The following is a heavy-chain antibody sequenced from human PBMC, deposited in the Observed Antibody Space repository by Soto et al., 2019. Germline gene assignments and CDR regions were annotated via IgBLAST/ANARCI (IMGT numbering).Heavy chain of an antibody. V-gene: IGHV4-34*01. J-gene: IGHJ3*02. D-gene: IGHD1-26*01. CDR3: ARDSGSTYAFDI. Sequence: SDTLSLTCAVYGGSFSGYYWSWIRQPPGKGLEWIGEINHSGCTNYNPSLKSRVTISVDTSKNQFSLKLSSVTAADTAVYYCARDSGSTYAFDIWGQGTMVTVSS. CDR1: GGSFSGYY. CDR2: INHSGCT.